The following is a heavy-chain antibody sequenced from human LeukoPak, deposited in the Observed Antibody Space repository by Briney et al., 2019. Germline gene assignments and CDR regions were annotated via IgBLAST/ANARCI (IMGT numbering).Heavy chain of an antibody. CDR2: IIPIFGTA. CDR3: AKKRSGYYVVDY. Sequence: SVKVSCKASGGTFSSYAISWVRQAPGQGLEWMGGIIPIFGTANYAQKFQGRVTITADESTSTAYMELSSLRSEDTAVYYCAKKRSGYYVVDYWGQGTLVTVSS. CDR1: GGTFSSYA. D-gene: IGHD3-22*01. J-gene: IGHJ4*02. V-gene: IGHV1-69*13.